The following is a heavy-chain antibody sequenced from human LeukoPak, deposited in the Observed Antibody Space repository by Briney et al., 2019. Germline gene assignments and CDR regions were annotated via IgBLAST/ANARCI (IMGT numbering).Heavy chain of an antibody. J-gene: IGHJ3*01. CDR3: ARGGPFHGFDF. V-gene: IGHV1-2*02. CDR1: GYTFTDYY. CDR2: AVTNTGGT. D-gene: IGHD3-16*01. Sequence: GASVKVFCKASGYTFTDYYIHWVRQAPGQGLEWMGWAVTNTGGTNYAQSFRGRVTMTRDTSMNTVYMELSSLKSDDTAIYYCARGGPFHGFDFWGQGTSVIVSS.